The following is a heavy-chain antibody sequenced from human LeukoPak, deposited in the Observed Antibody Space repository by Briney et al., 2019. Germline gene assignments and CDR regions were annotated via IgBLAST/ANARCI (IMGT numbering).Heavy chain of an antibody. CDR3: ARGPGVLLWFGAQYYFDY. J-gene: IGHJ4*02. D-gene: IGHD3-10*01. CDR2: IFYSGST. V-gene: IGHV4-31*02. Sequence: PQTLSLTCTLSVGSTSSGSYYWSWTRHHPGRGLEWIGYIFYSGSTYYNPSLKSRVTISVDTSKNQFSPKLSSVTAADTAVYFCARGPGVLLWFGAQYYFDYWGQGTLVTVSS. CDR1: VGSTSSGSYY.